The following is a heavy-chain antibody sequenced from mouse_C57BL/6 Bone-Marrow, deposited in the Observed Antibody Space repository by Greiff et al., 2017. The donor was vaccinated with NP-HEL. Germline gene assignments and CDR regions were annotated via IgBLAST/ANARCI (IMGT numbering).Heavy chain of an antibody. CDR1: GFTFSNYW. Sequence: EVKLVESGGGLVQPGGSMKLSCVASGFTFSNYWMNWVRQSPEKGLEWVAQIRLKSDNYATHYAESVKGRFTISRDDSKSSVYLQMNNLRAEDTGIYYGTPIYYGNYPWFAYWGQGTLVTVSA. J-gene: IGHJ3*01. CDR3: TPIYYGNYPWFAY. V-gene: IGHV6-3*01. CDR2: IRLKSDNYAT. D-gene: IGHD2-1*01.